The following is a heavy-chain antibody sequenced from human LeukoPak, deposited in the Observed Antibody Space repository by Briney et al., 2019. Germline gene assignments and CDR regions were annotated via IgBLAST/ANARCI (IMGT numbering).Heavy chain of an antibody. V-gene: IGHV3-7*01. J-gene: IGHJ2*01. CDR2: IKQDGSEK. CDR3: ARVSSSWWLWYFDL. D-gene: IGHD6-13*01. Sequence: GGSLRLSCAASGFTFSSYWMSWVRQAPGKGLEWVANIKQDGSEKYYVDSVKGRFTISRDNAKNSLYLQMNSLRAEDTAVYYCARVSSSWWLWYFDLWGRGTLVIVSS. CDR1: GFTFSSYW.